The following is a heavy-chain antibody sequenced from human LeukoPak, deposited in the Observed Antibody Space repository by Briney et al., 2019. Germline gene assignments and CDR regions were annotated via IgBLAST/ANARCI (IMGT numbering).Heavy chain of an antibody. J-gene: IGHJ4*02. V-gene: IGHV4-31*03. D-gene: IGHD6-13*01. CDR3: ASGLRIAATGRDYYFDY. CDR2: IYYSGST. CDR1: GGSISSGAYY. Sequence: SETLSLTCTVSGGSISSGAYYWSWIRQHPGKGLEWIGHIYYSGSTYYNPSLKSRLPISVDTSKNQFSLKLSSVTAADTAVYYCASGLRIAATGRDYYFDYWGQGTLVTVSS.